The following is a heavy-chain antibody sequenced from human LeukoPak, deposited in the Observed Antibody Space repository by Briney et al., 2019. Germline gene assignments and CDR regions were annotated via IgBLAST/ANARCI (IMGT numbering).Heavy chain of an antibody. V-gene: IGHV3-9*01. Sequence: GGSLRLSCVGSGFSFDDFAMHWVRQVPGKGLEWVSGLTWNGGTFGYADSVKGRFTISRDNAKNSLFLEMSGLRGEDTAFYYCARATASDSSGVHLNWFDTWGQGTRVTVSS. CDR3: ARATASDSSGVHLNWFDT. CDR2: LTWNGGTF. CDR1: GFSFDDFA. D-gene: IGHD3-22*01. J-gene: IGHJ5*02.